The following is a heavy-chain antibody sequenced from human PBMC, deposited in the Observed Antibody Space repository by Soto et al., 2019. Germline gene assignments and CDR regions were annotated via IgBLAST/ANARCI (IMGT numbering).Heavy chain of an antibody. CDR3: AKGTYSSSWYGYFDY. CDR2: ISGSGGST. D-gene: IGHD6-13*01. Sequence: GGSLSLSCAASGFTFSSYAMSWVRQAPGKGLEWLSAISGSGGSTYYADSVKGRFTISRDNSKNTLYLQMNSLRAEDTAVYYCAKGTYSSSWYGYFDYWGQGTLVTVPQ. J-gene: IGHJ4*02. V-gene: IGHV3-23*01. CDR1: GFTFSSYA.